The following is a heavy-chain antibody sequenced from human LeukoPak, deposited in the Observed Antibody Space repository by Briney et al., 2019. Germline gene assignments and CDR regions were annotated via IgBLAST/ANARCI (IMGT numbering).Heavy chain of an antibody. CDR2: VSSGFHA. CDR3: VREARGYHYTYFDY. CDR1: GFTLGSHD. D-gene: IGHD5-18*01. Sequence: TGGSLRLSCTASGFTLGSHDMHWVRQIPGQGLEWVAAVSSGFHAFFADSVQGRFTVSRQDARNSLYLQMNSLRAGDTAVYYCVREARGYHYTYFDYWRQGTLVTDSS. J-gene: IGHJ4*02. V-gene: IGHV3-13*01.